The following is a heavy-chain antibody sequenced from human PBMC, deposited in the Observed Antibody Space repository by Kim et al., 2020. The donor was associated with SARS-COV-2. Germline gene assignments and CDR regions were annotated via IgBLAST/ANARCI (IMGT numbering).Heavy chain of an antibody. CDR2: ISGSGGST. V-gene: IGHV3-23*01. D-gene: IGHD6-19*01. J-gene: IGHJ6*02. Sequence: GGSLRLSCAASGFTFSSYAMSWVRQAPGKGLEWVSAISGSGGSTYYADSVKGRFTISRDNSKNTLYLQMNSLRAEDTAVYYCAKDPQSGWYGDMDVWGQGTTVTVSS. CDR3: AKDPQSGWYGDMDV. CDR1: GFTFSSYA.